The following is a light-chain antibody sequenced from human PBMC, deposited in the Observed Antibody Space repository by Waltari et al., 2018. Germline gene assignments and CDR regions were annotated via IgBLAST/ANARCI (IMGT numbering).Light chain of an antibody. CDR1: QSLSNW. CDR3: QQYRNLWT. CDR2: KAS. V-gene: IGKV1-5*03. J-gene: IGKJ1*01. Sequence: DIQMTQSPSTLSASVGDRVTITCRASQSLSNWLDWYQEKPGKAPKVLIYKASTSESGVPSRFSGSGSGTEFTLTISSLQPDDFATYYCQQYRNLWTFGQGTKVEIK.